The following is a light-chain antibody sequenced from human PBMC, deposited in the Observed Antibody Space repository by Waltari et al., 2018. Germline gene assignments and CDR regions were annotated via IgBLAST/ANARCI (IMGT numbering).Light chain of an antibody. CDR2: QDN. Sequence: SYELTQPPSVSVSPGQTATITCSGAKLGDKYTSWYQQRPGQSPVMVIYQDNERPSGIPDRFSGSNSGKTATRTISGAKAVSEADYFCQAWDNSVGVFGGGTELTVL. J-gene: IGLJ3*02. V-gene: IGLV3-1*01. CDR3: QAWDNSVGV. CDR1: KLGDKY.